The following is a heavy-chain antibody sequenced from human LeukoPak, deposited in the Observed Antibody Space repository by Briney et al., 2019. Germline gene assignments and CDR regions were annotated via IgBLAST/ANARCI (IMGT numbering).Heavy chain of an antibody. Sequence: GGSLRLSRAASGFTFSSYSMNWVRQAPGKGLEWVSSISSSSSYIYYADSVKGRFTISRDNAKNSLYLQMNSLRAEDTAVYYCARRGSGTYNFDSWGQGTLVTVSS. V-gene: IGHV3-21*01. D-gene: IGHD1-26*01. CDR3: ARRGSGTYNFDS. J-gene: IGHJ4*02. CDR1: GFTFSSYS. CDR2: ISSSSSYI.